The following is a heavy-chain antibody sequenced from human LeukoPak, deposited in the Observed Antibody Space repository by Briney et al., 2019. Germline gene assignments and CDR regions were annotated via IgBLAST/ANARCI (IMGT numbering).Heavy chain of an antibody. CDR2: INHSGST. Sequence: PSETLSLTCAVYGGSFSGYYWSWIRQPPGKGLEWIGEINHSGSTNYNPSLKSRVTISVDTSKNQFSLKLSSVTAADTAVYYCARDTDTTIFGSWGQGTLVTVSS. V-gene: IGHV4-34*01. D-gene: IGHD3-3*01. CDR1: GGSFSGYY. J-gene: IGHJ5*02. CDR3: ARDTDTTIFGS.